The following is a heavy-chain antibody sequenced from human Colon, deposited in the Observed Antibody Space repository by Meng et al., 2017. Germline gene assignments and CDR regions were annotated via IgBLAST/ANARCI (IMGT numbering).Heavy chain of an antibody. CDR3: ARDNPGDYVWDY. J-gene: IGHJ4*02. CDR2: ISTYDDNT. Sequence: QGQLVQSGAEVKNPGASVKVSCKASGYTFTTYGISWMRQAPGQGLEWMGWISTYDDNTNYVEKFRGRVTMTTDTSTNTAYMELRSLRSDDTAVYYCARDNPGDYVWDYWGQGTLVTVSS. V-gene: IGHV1-18*01. CDR1: GYTFTTYG. D-gene: IGHD4-17*01.